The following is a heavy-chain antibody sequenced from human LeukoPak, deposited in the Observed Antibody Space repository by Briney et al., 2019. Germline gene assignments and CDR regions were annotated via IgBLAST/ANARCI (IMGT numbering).Heavy chain of an antibody. J-gene: IGHJ4*02. CDR2: ISGSGGST. Sequence: GGSLRLSCAASGFTFSSYAMSWVRQAPGKGLEWVSAISGSGGSTYYADSVKGRFTISRDNSKNTLYLQMNSLRAEDTAVYYYAKDRAKVVVMYYFDYWGQGTLVTVSS. CDR3: AKDRAKVVVMYYFDY. CDR1: GFTFSSYA. V-gene: IGHV3-23*01. D-gene: IGHD3-22*01.